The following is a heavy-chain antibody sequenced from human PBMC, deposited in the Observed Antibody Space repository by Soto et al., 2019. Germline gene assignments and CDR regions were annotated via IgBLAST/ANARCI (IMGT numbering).Heavy chain of an antibody. CDR2: INPSGGST. D-gene: IGHD5-18*01. Sequence: ASVKVSCKASGYTFTSYYMHWVRQAPGQGLEWMGIINPSGGSTSYAQKFQGRVTMTRDTSTSTVYMELSSLRSEDTAVYYCARDRGGSYCDYYYYGMDVWGQGTTVTVSS. J-gene: IGHJ6*02. CDR1: GYTFTSYY. CDR3: ARDRGGSYCDYYYYGMDV. V-gene: IGHV1-46*01.